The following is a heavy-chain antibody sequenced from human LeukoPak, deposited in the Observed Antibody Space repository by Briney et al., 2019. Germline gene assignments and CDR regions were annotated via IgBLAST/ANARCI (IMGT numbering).Heavy chain of an antibody. CDR2: IGGSSGTI. CDR1: GFTFSTSG. V-gene: IGHV3-48*04. Sequence: GSLRLSCAASGFTFSTSGMNWVRQAPGKGLEWVSYIGGSSGTIYYADSVKGRFTISRDNAKNSLYLQMNSLRAEDTAVYYCATRDYGGKIDYWGQGTLVTVSS. J-gene: IGHJ4*02. D-gene: IGHD4-23*01. CDR3: ATRDYGGKIDY.